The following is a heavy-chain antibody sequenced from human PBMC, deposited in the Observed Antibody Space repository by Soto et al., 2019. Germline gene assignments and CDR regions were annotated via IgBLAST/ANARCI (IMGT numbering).Heavy chain of an antibody. CDR1: GFDFGSFG. D-gene: IGHD1-26*01. V-gene: IGHV1-58*02. J-gene: IGHJ6*02. CDR3: SADHPHMAMGWPV. CDR2: IVVVSGST. Sequence: SVKVSCKASGFDFGSFGIQFLRQTRGRGLEWIGWIVVVSGSTNYARHFQGRVAISRDMSSSTAYLDLYDLKSDDTAVYFCSADHPHMAMGWPVWGQGTTVTVSS.